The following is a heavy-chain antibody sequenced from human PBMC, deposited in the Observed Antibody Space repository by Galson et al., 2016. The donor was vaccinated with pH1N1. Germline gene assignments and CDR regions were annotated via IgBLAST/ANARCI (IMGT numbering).Heavy chain of an antibody. CDR2: FSISGGT. CDR1: GGAISTGSYY. CDR3: ARDPYFGSGIHY. V-gene: IGHV4-61*02. D-gene: IGHD3-10*01. Sequence: TLSLTCTVSGGAISTGSYYWGWVRQPAGKGLEWIGRFSISGGTNYNSSLRSRVTISFDTSKNQFSLELTSVTAADTAVYYCARDPYFGSGIHYWGQGIQVTVS. J-gene: IGHJ4*02.